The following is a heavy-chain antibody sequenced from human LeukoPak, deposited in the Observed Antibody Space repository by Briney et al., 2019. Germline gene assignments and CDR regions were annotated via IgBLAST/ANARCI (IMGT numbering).Heavy chain of an antibody. J-gene: IGHJ4*02. CDR2: IWYDGSNK. D-gene: IGHD5-12*01. V-gene: IGHV3-33*08. CDR1: GFTFSSYG. Sequence: PGRSLRLSCAASGFTFSSYGMHWVRQAPGKGLEWVAVIWYDGSNKYYADSVKGRFTISRDNSKNTLYLQMNSLRAEDTAVYYCARQPPGVATIIAAAAPPDYWGQGTLVTVSS. CDR3: ARQPPGVATIIAAAAPPDY.